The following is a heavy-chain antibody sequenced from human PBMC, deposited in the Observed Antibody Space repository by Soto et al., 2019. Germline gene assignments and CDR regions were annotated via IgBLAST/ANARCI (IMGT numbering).Heavy chain of an antibody. CDR1: GDSVTSRSYY. Sequence: QVQLQESGPGLVKPSETLSLTCTVSGDSVTSRSYYWTWVRQPPGKGLEWIGYIYYSGNINYNPSLKSRFTISVDTSTNQFYLKLTSVTAADTAIYYCARGNIAASGTKFDPWGQGILVTVSS. CDR2: IYYSGNI. D-gene: IGHD6-13*01. CDR3: ARGNIAASGTKFDP. V-gene: IGHV4-61*01. J-gene: IGHJ5*02.